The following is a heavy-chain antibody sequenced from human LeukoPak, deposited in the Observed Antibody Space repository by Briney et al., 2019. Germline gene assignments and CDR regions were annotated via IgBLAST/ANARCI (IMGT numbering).Heavy chain of an antibody. Sequence: GGSLRLSCAASGFPFSIFALSWVRQAPGKGLEWVSSITSSGDKTYYAGSVKGRFTVSRDNSKKTVDLQMNSLRAEDTALYYCAKDPNFSSGWYLADYWGQGTLVTVSS. D-gene: IGHD6-19*01. CDR2: ITSSGDKT. J-gene: IGHJ4*02. CDR1: GFPFSIFA. CDR3: AKDPNFSSGWYLADY. V-gene: IGHV3-23*01.